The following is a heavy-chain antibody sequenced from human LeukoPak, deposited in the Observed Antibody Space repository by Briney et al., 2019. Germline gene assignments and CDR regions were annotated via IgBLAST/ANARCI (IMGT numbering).Heavy chain of an antibody. J-gene: IGHJ4*02. CDR3: ARLVYYDSSGHFSDY. CDR1: GYTFTSYG. Sequence: GASVKVSCKASGYTFTSYGISWVRQAPGQGLEWMGWISAYNGNTNYAQKLQGRVTMTTDTSTSTAYMELRSLRSDDTAVYYCARLVYYDSSGHFSDYWGQGTLVTVSS. CDR2: ISAYNGNT. D-gene: IGHD3-22*01. V-gene: IGHV1-18*01.